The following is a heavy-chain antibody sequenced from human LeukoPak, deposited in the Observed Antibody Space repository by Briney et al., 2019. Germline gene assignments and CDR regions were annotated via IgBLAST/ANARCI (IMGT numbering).Heavy chain of an antibody. CDR3: AREDRTMWLSSSNWFDP. Sequence: PSETLSLTCTVSGGSISSSSYYWGWIRQPPGKGLEWIGSIYYSGSTYYNPSLKSRVTISVDTSKNQFSLKLSSVTAADTAVYYCAREDRTMWLSSSNWFDPWGQGTLVTVSS. CDR2: IYYSGST. J-gene: IGHJ5*02. V-gene: IGHV4-39*07. CDR1: GGSISSSSYY. D-gene: IGHD3-22*01.